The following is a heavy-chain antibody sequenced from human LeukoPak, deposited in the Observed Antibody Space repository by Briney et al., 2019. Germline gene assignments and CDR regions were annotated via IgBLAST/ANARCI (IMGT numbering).Heavy chain of an antibody. J-gene: IGHJ4*02. Sequence: GSLRLSCAASGFTVSGNSMSWVRQPPGKGLEWIGEINHSGSTNYNPSLKSRVTISVDTSKNQFSLKLSPVTAADTAVYYCARHQWLVRGSFDYWGQETLVTVSS. CDR2: INHSGST. CDR3: ARHQWLVRGSFDY. CDR1: GFTVSGNS. V-gene: IGHV4-34*01. D-gene: IGHD6-19*01.